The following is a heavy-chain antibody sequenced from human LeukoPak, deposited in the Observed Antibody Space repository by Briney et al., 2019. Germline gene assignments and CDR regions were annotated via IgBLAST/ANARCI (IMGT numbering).Heavy chain of an antibody. J-gene: IGHJ5*02. D-gene: IGHD3-10*01. CDR1: GGSVSSGSYY. CDR3: ARGFGKCFGELSWFDP. CDR2: IYYSGST. Sequence: SETLSLTCTVSGGSVSSGSYYWSWIRQPPGKGLEWIGYIYYSGSTNYNPSLKRCVTISVETSKKQFSLKLSPVTAADTRVYYCARGFGKCFGELSWFDPWGQGTLVTVSS. V-gene: IGHV4-61*01.